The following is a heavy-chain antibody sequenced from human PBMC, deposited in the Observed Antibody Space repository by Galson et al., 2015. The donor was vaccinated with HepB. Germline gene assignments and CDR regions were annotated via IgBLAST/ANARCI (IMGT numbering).Heavy chain of an antibody. Sequence: PLRLSCAASGFTFSWYWMHWVRQVPGKGLVWVARINSDGSYTTYADSVKVRFTISRDNAKNTLYPQMNSPRAEDTALYYWARTRGAAAGIFDYWGQGTLVTVSS. D-gene: IGHD6-13*01. CDR2: INSDGSYT. J-gene: IGHJ4*02. V-gene: IGHV3-74*01. CDR3: ARTRGAAAGIFDY. CDR1: GFTFSWYW.